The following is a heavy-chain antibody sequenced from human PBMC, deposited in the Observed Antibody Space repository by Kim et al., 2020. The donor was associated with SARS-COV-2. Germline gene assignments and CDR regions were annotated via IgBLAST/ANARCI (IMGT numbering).Heavy chain of an antibody. Sequence: GGSLRLSCAASGFTFSSYGMHWVRQAPGKGLEWVAVIWYDGSNKYYADSVKGRFTISRDNSKNTLYLQMNSLRAEDTAVYYCAKAVGLGSSGAPLFDYWGQGTLVTVSS. CDR3: AKAVGLGSSGAPLFDY. V-gene: IGHV3-33*06. D-gene: IGHD6-19*01. CDR1: GFTFSSYG. CDR2: IWYDGSNK. J-gene: IGHJ4*02.